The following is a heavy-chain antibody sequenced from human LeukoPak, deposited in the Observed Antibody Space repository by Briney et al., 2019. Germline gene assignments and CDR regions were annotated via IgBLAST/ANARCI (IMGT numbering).Heavy chain of an antibody. V-gene: IGHV4-39*01. J-gene: IGHJ6*03. CDR2: IYYSGHT. Sequence: SETLSLTCTVSGGSISSSSYYWGWIRQPPGKGLEWIGRIYYSGHTYYNPSLTNRPVTISVDTSKNQFSLRLSSVTAADTAVYYCARHQWHYYYYMGVWGKGSTVSV. D-gene: IGHD6-19*01. CDR1: GGSISSSSYY. CDR3: ARHQWHYYYYMGV.